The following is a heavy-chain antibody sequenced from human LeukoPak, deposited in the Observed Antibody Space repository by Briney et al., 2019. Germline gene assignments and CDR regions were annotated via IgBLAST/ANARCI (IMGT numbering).Heavy chain of an antibody. CDR3: AKGIPGSHPYYYFAMDV. CDR2: IPFDENNE. V-gene: IGHV3-30*18. J-gene: IGHJ6*02. Sequence: GKSLRLSCSTSGFTFSDYGMHWVRQAPGKGLEWLAVIPFDENNEYYADSAKGRFTISRDNSKSTLFLQMNSLRDEDTAVYYCAKGIPGSHPYYYFAMDVWGQGTTVAVSS. CDR1: GFTFSDYG. D-gene: IGHD3-16*02.